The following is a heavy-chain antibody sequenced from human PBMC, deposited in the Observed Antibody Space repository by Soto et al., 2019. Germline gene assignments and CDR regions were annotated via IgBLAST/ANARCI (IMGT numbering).Heavy chain of an antibody. D-gene: IGHD6-19*01. CDR2: VYSTGST. J-gene: IGHJ6*02. CDR1: RGSVNSYY. V-gene: IGHV4-59*02. CDR3: ARGPVGKSSVPGGSYYYAMVV. Sequence: QVLLQESGPGLVKASETLSLTCSVSRGSVNSYYWSWIRQPPGKGLEWIGNVYSTGSTNYHPSLRSRVTMAEATCNNQFSLELTSVTVADTAVYYCARGPVGKSSVPGGSYYYAMVVWGQGATVSVSS.